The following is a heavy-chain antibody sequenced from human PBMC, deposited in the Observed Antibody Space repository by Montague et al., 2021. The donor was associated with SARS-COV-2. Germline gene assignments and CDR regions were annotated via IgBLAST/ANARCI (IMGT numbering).Heavy chain of an antibody. J-gene: IGHJ6*03. CDR1: GFTFSGYW. CDR3: ARATLYMDV. V-gene: IGHV3-7*01. Sequence: SLRLSCAASGFTFSGYWTSWVRQAPGKGLEWVANIKHDESEKYYVDSVKGRFTISRDNAKNSLYLQVNSLRAEDTAVYYCARATLYMDVWGKGTTATVSS. CDR2: IKHDESEK.